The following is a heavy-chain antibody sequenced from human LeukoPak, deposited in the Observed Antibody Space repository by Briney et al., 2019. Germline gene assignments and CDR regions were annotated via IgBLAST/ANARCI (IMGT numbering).Heavy chain of an antibody. D-gene: IGHD2-15*01. Sequence: GRSLRLSCAASGFTFSDYYMSWIRQAPGKGLGWVSYISSSSYTNYADSVKGRFTISRDNAKNSLYLQMNSLRAEDTAVYYCARDGRYCSGGSCPNDYWGQGTLVTVSS. CDR1: GFTFSDYY. J-gene: IGHJ4*02. V-gene: IGHV3-11*06. CDR2: ISSSSYT. CDR3: ARDGRYCSGGSCPNDY.